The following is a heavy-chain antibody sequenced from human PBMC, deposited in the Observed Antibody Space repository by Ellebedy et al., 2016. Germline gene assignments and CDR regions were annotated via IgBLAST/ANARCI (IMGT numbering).Heavy chain of an antibody. CDR2: IYYTGSS. CDR1: GDSVSSGNKF. CDR3: ARHRKGSYGGKRGAFDI. D-gene: IGHD4-23*01. Sequence: SETLSLXCTVSGDSVSSGNKFWNWIRQPPGKGLEWIGYIYYTGSSHYNPSLKSRVTISLDTSKNQFSLNLSSVTAADSAVYYCARHRKGSYGGKRGAFDIWGQGTMVAVSS. V-gene: IGHV4-61*01. J-gene: IGHJ3*02.